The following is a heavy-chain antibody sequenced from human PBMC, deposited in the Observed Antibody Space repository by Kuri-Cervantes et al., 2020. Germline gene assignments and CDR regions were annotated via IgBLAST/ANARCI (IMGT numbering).Heavy chain of an antibody. D-gene: IGHD6-6*01. CDR2: IIPILGIA. J-gene: IGHJ6*02. V-gene: IGHV1-69*04. Sequence: SVKVSCKASGYTFTGYYMHWVRQAPGQGLEWMGRIIPILGIANYAQKFQGRVTITADKSTSTAYMELSSLRSEDTAVYYCARELASSSLRGMDVWGQGTTVTVSS. CDR1: GYTFTGYY. CDR3: ARELASSSLRGMDV.